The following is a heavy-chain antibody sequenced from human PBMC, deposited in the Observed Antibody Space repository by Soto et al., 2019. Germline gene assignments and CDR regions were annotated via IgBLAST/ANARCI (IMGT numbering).Heavy chain of an antibody. J-gene: IGHJ6*03. Sequence: EVQLLESGGGLVQPGGSLRLSCAASGFTFSSYAMSWVRQAPGKGLEWVSAISGSGSSTYYADSVKGRFTISRDNSKNTLYLQMNSLRAEDTAVYYCAKDRTTVTTGNYYYYMDLWGKGTTVTVSS. CDR1: GFTFSSYA. V-gene: IGHV3-23*01. CDR2: ISGSGSST. D-gene: IGHD4-4*01. CDR3: AKDRTTVTTGNYYYYMDL.